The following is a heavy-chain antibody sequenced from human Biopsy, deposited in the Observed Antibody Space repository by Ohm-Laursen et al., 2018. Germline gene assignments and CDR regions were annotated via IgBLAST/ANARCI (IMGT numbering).Heavy chain of an antibody. Sequence: GTLSLTCAVYGGSFSGSYWTWIRQPPGKGLEWLGEMGHSGSTNHNPSLKSRVTISMDPSKNQFSLKLTSVTAADTAVYYCARWEVGYSANDLRFDYWGQGTLVTVSP. CDR1: GGSFSGSY. V-gene: IGHV4-34*01. CDR3: ARWEVGYSANDLRFDY. J-gene: IGHJ4*02. CDR2: MGHSGST. D-gene: IGHD5-12*01.